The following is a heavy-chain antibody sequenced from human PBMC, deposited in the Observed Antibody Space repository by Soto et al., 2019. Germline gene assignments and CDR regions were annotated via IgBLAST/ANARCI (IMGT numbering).Heavy chain of an antibody. CDR3: ARRPYYYGSGSLNWFDP. CDR1: GGTFSSYA. D-gene: IGHD3-10*01. CDR2: IIPIFGTA. V-gene: IGHV1-69*01. Sequence: QVQLVQSGAEVKKPGSSVKVSCKASGGTFSSYAISWVRQAPGQGLEWMGGIIPIFGTANYAQKFQGRVTITADESTSTAFMELSSVRSEDTAVYYCARRPYYYGSGSLNWFDPWGQGTLVTVSS. J-gene: IGHJ5*02.